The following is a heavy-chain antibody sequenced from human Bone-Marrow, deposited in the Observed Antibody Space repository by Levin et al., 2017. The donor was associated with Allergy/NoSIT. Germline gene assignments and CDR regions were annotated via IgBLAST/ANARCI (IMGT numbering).Heavy chain of an antibody. D-gene: IGHD3-10*01. CDR1: GYTFISYG. V-gene: IGHV1-18*01. Sequence: ASVKVSCKASGYTFISYGLSWVRQAPGQGLEWMGWISNYNGNTNYAQNLQGRVTMTTDTSTSTAYTELRSLTSDDTAVYYCARGGGGGSRKLDYWGQGALVTVSS. CDR3: ARGGGGGSRKLDY. CDR2: ISNYNGNT. J-gene: IGHJ4*02.